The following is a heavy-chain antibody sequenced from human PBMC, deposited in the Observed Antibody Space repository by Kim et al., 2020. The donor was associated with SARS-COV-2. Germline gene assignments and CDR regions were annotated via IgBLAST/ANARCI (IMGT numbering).Heavy chain of an antibody. Sequence: GGSLRLSCAASGFTVSSNYMSWARQAPGKGLEWVSVIYSGGSTYYADSVKGRFTISRDNSKNTLYLQMNSLRAEDTAVYYCARAPGESPFGAFDIWGQGTMVTVSS. V-gene: IGHV3-53*01. CDR3: ARAPGESPFGAFDI. CDR2: IYSGGST. CDR1: GFTVSSNY. D-gene: IGHD3-10*01. J-gene: IGHJ3*02.